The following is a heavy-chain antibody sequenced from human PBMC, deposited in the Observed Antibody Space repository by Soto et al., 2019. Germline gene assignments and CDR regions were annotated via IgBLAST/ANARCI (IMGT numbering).Heavy chain of an antibody. J-gene: IGHJ4*02. CDR3: AKNTRYCSSTNCFVFDY. CDR2: IKQDGSEK. CDR1: GFTFSGYW. Sequence: EVQLVESGGGLVQPGGSLRLSCAASGFTFSGYWMSWVRQVPGKGLEWVANIKQDGSEKYYVDSVKGRFTISRDNAKNSMYLLMNSLRAEDTAVYYCAKNTRYCSSTNCFVFDYWGQGTLVSVSS. V-gene: IGHV3-7*01. D-gene: IGHD2-2*01.